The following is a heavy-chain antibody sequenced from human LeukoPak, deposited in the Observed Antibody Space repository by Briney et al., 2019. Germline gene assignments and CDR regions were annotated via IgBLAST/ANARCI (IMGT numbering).Heavy chain of an antibody. CDR3: ARGPFDGSGSYYKPRNFDY. V-gene: IGHV4-34*01. CDR1: GGSFSGYY. D-gene: IGHD3-10*01. J-gene: IGHJ4*02. CDR2: INHSGST. Sequence: SETLSLTCAVYGGSFSGYYWSWIRQPPGKGLEWIGEINHSGSTNYNPSLKSRVTISVGTSKNQFSLKLSSVTAADTAVYYCARGPFDGSGSYYKPRNFDYWGQGTLVTVSS.